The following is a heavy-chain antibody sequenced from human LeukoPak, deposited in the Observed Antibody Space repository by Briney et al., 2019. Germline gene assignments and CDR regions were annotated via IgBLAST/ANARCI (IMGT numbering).Heavy chain of an antibody. V-gene: IGHV3-23*01. D-gene: IGHD6-13*01. J-gene: IGHJ4*02. CDR1: GFTFSSYG. CDR3: AKGVYSSSWYMYYFDY. CDR2: ISGSGGST. Sequence: GGTLRLSCAASGFTFSSYGMSWVRQAPGKGLEWVSAISGSGGSTYYADSVKGRFTIFRDNSKNTLYLQMNSLRAEDTAVYYCAKGVYSSSWYMYYFDYWGQGTLVTVSS.